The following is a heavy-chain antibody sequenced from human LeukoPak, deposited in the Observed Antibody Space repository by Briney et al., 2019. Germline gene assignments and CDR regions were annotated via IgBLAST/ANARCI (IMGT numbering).Heavy chain of an antibody. CDR2: IYTSGST. Sequence: KPSETLSLTCTLCGGSISSYYWSWIRQPAGKGLEWIGRIYTSGSTNYNPSLKSRVTMSVDTSKNQFSLKLSSVTAADTAVYYCAGDQDYYDSSGYPAWGQGTLVTVSS. CDR1: GGSISSYY. J-gene: IGHJ5*02. D-gene: IGHD3-22*01. CDR3: AGDQDYYDSSGYPA. V-gene: IGHV4-4*07.